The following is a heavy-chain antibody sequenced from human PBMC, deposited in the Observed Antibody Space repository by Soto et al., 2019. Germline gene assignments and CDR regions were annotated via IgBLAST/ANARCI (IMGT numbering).Heavy chain of an antibody. D-gene: IGHD6-19*01. CDR1: GFTFSSYA. CDR3: AKLVSGWYYNY. V-gene: IGHV3-30-3*02. Sequence: QVQLVESGGGVVQPRRSLRLSCAASGFTFSSYAMHWVRQAPGKGLEWVAVISYDGSNKYYADSVKGRFTISRDNSKNTLYLQMNSLRAEDTAVYYCAKLVSGWYYNYWGQGTLVTVSS. CDR2: ISYDGSNK. J-gene: IGHJ4*02.